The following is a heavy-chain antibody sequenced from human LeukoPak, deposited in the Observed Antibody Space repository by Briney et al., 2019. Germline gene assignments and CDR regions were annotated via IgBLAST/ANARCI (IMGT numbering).Heavy chain of an antibody. CDR3: ARGHYVSGNDY. V-gene: IGHV1-2*02. Sequence: ASVKVSCKTTGYTFTGYYIPWVRKAPGQELEWMGWINPNSGGTNYAQKFQGRVTMTRDTSIRTAYMELSRLRSDDTAVYYCARGHYVSGNDYWGQGTLVTVSS. D-gene: IGHD3-10*01. CDR2: INPNSGGT. J-gene: IGHJ4*02. CDR1: GYTFTGYY.